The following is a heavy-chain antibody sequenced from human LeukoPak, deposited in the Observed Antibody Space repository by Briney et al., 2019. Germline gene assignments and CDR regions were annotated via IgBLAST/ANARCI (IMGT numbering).Heavy chain of an antibody. Sequence: ASVKVSCKASGYSFSNYGINWVRQAPGQGLEWMGWISSYNGNTNYAQKLQGRVTMTTDTSTSTAYMELRSLRSDDTAVYYCARGPPSGGCSDYWGQGTLVTVSS. J-gene: IGHJ4*02. CDR2: ISSYNGNT. CDR1: GYSFSNYG. CDR3: ARGPPSGGCSDY. V-gene: IGHV1-18*01. D-gene: IGHD3-10*01.